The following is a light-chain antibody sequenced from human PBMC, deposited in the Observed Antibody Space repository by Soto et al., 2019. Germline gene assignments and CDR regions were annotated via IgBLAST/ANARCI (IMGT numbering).Light chain of an antibody. CDR3: SLYTSSSLYV. Sequence: QSALTQPPSVSGSPGQSVTISCTGTSSDVGSYNRVSWYQQPPGTAPKLMIYEVSNRPSGVPDRFSGSKSGNTASLTISGLQAADEADYYCSLYTSSSLYVFGTGTKVTVL. CDR1: SSDVGSYNR. V-gene: IGLV2-18*01. CDR2: EVS. J-gene: IGLJ1*01.